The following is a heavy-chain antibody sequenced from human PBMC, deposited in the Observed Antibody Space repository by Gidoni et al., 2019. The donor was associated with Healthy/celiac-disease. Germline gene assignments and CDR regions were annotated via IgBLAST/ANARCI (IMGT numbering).Heavy chain of an antibody. Sequence: QVQLQQWGAGLLKPSETLSLTWAVYGGSFSGYYWSWLRQPPGKGLEWIGEINHSGSTNYNPSLKSRVTISVDTSKNQFSLKLSSVTAADTAVYYCARSRNLGSGWPRPYYYYGMDVWGQGTTVTVSS. CDR1: GGSFSGYY. J-gene: IGHJ6*02. CDR3: ARSRNLGSGWPRPYYYYGMDV. V-gene: IGHV4-34*01. CDR2: INHSGST. D-gene: IGHD6-19*01.